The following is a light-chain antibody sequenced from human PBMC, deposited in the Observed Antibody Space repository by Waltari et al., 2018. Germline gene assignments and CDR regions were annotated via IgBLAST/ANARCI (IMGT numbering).Light chain of an antibody. Sequence: DIEMTQSPSTMSASGGDRVTITCRASQSISGWLAWYQQKPGTAPKLLIYQASTLENGVPSRFSGSGSGTDFTLTINSLQPDDFATYHCQQYDTFPWTFGQGTKVEIK. V-gene: IGKV1-5*03. CDR1: QSISGW. CDR2: QAS. J-gene: IGKJ1*01. CDR3: QQYDTFPWT.